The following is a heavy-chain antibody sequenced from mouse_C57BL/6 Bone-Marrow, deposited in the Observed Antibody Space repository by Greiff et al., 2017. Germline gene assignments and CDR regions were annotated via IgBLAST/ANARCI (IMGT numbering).Heavy chain of an antibody. D-gene: IGHD1-2*01. CDR1: GFTFSSYC. Sequence: EVHLVESGGDLVKPGGSLKLSCAASGFTFSSYCMTWVRQTPDKRLEWVATISSGGSYTYYPDSVKGRYTISRDNAKNTLYLQMSSLKSEDTSMYYCARQIVATAYYFDYGGQGTTLTVSS. CDR2: ISSGGSYT. CDR3: ARQIVATAYYFDY. V-gene: IGHV5-6*01. J-gene: IGHJ2*01.